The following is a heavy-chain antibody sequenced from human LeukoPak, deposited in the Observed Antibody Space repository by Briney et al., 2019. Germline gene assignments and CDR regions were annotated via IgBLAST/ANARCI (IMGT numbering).Heavy chain of an antibody. D-gene: IGHD6-13*01. CDR3: ARDTGYSSSWYWSNYYYYGMDV. CDR2: IYTSGST. V-gene: IGHV4-4*07. J-gene: IGHJ6*02. CDR1: GGSISSYY. Sequence: SETLSLTCTVSGGSISSYYWSWIRQPAGKGLEWIGRIYTSGSTNYNPSLKSRVTMSVDTSKNQFSLKLSPVTAADTAVYYCARDTGYSSSWYWSNYYYYGMDVWGQGTTVTVSS.